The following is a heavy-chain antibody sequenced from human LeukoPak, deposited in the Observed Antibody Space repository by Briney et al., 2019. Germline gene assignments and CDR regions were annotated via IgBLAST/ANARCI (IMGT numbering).Heavy chain of an antibody. J-gene: IGHJ2*01. Sequence: GGSLRLSCAASGFTVSSNYMSWVRQAPGKGLEWVSAISGSGGSTYYADSVKGRFTISRDNSKNTLYLQMNSLRAEDTAVYYCAGLTTTAWYFDLWGRGTLVTVSS. CDR2: ISGSGGST. V-gene: IGHV3-23*01. D-gene: IGHD1-26*01. CDR3: AGLTTTAWYFDL. CDR1: GFTVSSNY.